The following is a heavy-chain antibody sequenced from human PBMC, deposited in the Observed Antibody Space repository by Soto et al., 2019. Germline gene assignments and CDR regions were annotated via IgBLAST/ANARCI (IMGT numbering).Heavy chain of an antibody. CDR3: GTPSRKDYHFAMDV. CDR1: GFSVSSSD. J-gene: IGHJ6*02. CDR2: IYSGDSP. Sequence: GGSLRLSCAASGFSVSSSDMSWVRQVPGEGLEWVSVIYSGDSPHDADYGKGRFSVSRDTSKNTVDLQMNSLRVDDTAVYYCGTPSRKDYHFAMDVWGQGTAVTVSS. V-gene: IGHV3-53*01.